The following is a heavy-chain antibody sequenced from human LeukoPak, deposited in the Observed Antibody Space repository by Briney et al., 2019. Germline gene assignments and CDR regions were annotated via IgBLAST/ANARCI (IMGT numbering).Heavy chain of an antibody. CDR1: GFTFSSYA. CDR2: ISGGGDST. CDR3: AKVGEGAAEDYYFDY. J-gene: IGHJ4*02. Sequence: GGSLRLSCAASGFTFSSYAMSWVRQASGKGLEWVSTISGGGDSTYYADSVKGRFTISRDNSKNTLYLQMNSLRAEDTAVYYCAKVGEGAAEDYYFDYWGQGTLVTVSS. D-gene: IGHD6-13*01. V-gene: IGHV3-23*01.